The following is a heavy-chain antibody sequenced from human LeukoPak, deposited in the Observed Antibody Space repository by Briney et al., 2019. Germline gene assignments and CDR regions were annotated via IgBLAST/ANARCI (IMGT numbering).Heavy chain of an antibody. J-gene: IGHJ6*03. V-gene: IGHV1-69*05. D-gene: IGHD2-2*01. Sequence: SVKVSCKASGGTFSSYAISWVRQAPGQGLEWMGGIIPIFGTANYAQKFQGRVTITTDESTSTAYMELSSLRSEDTAVYYCARVSQLPPVGYYYYYYMDVWGKGTTVTVSS. CDR2: IIPIFGTA. CDR3: ARVSQLPPVGYYYYYYMDV. CDR1: GGTFSSYA.